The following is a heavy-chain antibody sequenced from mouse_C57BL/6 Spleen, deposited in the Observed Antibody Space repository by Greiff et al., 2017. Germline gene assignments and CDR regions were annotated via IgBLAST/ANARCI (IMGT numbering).Heavy chain of an antibody. CDR3: TRDDGDGYYYFDS. J-gene: IGHJ2*01. Sequence: DVQLQESGAGLVKPGGSLKLSCAASGFTFSSYAMSWVRQTPEKRLEWVAYISSGGDYIYYADTVKGRFTISRDNARKTQYLQMSSLKSEDTAMYYCTRDDGDGYYYFDSRGQGTTLTVSS. V-gene: IGHV5-9-1*02. D-gene: IGHD2-3*01. CDR2: ISSGGDYI. CDR1: GFTFSSYA.